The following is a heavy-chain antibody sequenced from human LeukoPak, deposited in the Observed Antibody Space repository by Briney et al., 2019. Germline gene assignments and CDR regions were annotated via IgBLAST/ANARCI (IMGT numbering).Heavy chain of an antibody. CDR2: ISAYNGNT. CDR1: GYTFTSYG. CDR3: VSEREATGTVYFPH. V-gene: IGHV1-18*01. J-gene: IGHJ1*01. D-gene: IGHD6-13*01. Sequence: EASVKVSCKTSGYTFTSYGISWVRQAPGQGLEWMGWISAYNGNTNYAQKLQGRVTMTTDTSTSTAYMELGSLRSDDTAVYYCVSEREATGTVYFPHWGQGTLVAVSS.